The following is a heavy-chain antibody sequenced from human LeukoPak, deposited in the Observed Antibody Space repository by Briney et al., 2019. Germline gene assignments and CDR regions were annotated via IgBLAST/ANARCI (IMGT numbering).Heavy chain of an antibody. CDR1: GYTFTGYY. D-gene: IGHD3-10*01. V-gene: IGHV1-2*02. CDR3: ARVRSSRDWFDP. Sequence: GASVKVSCKASGYTFTGYYMHWVQQAPGQGLEWMGWINPNSGGTNYAQKFQGRVTMTRDTSISTAYMELSRLRSDDTAVYYCARVRSSRDWFDPWGQGTLVTVSS. J-gene: IGHJ5*02. CDR2: INPNSGGT.